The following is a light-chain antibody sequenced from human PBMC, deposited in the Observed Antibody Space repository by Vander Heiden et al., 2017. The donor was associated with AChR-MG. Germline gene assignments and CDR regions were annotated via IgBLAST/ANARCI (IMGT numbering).Light chain of an antibody. V-gene: IGKV1-27*01. CDR3: QKYNSALWT. CDR2: AAS. CDR1: EGLGNY. J-gene: IGKJ1*01. Sequence: IQMTQSPSSLSASVGDRVTITCRASEGLGNYLAWYQQKPGKVPKLLINAASTLQSGVPSRFSGSASGTDFTLTISSLQPEDVATYYCQKYNSALWTFGQGTKVEIK.